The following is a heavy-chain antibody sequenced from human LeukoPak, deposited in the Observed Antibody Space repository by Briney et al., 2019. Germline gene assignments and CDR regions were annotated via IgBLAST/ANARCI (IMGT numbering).Heavy chain of an antibody. CDR2: INWNGDSA. CDR3: AKDHSSSFDY. CDR1: GFTFDDYG. D-gene: IGHD6-13*01. Sequence: PGGSLRLSCAASGFTFDDYGMSWVRQAPGKGLEWVSGINWNGDSAAYADSVKGRFTISRDNAKNSLYLQMNSLRAEDTALYYCAKDHSSSFDYWGQGTLVTVSS. V-gene: IGHV3-20*04. J-gene: IGHJ4*02.